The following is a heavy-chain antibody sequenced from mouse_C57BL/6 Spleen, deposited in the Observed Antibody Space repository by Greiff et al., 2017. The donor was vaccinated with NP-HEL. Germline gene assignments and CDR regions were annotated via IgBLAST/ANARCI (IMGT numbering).Heavy chain of an antibody. CDR2: IHPANGNT. D-gene: IGHD3-2*02. J-gene: IGHJ2*01. CDR3: AEAGSGPFDY. V-gene: IGHV14-3*01. Sequence: EVKLVESVAELVRPGASVKLSCTASGFNFKNTYMHWVKQRPEQGLEWIGRIHPANGNTKYAPKFQGKATITADTSSNTAYLQLSSLTSEDTAIYYWAEAGSGPFDYWGQGTTLTVSS. CDR1: GFNFKNTY.